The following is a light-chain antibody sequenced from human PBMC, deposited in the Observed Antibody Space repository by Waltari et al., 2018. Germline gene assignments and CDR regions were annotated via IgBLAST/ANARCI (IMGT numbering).Light chain of an antibody. Sequence: VMTQSPATLSVSRVARATLGCRASQSVSSNLAGYQQKPGQAPRPPIYGASIKATGRQARVSGSGSEKEFTLPIRSLQSEDSAVYHCHLYKLWPPYTFGQGTKLERK. CDR2: GAS. CDR1: QSVSSN. V-gene: IGKV3-15*01. CDR3: HLYKLWPPYT. J-gene: IGKJ2*01.